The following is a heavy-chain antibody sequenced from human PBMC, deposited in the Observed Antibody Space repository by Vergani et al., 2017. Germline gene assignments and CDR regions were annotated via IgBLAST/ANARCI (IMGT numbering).Heavy chain of an antibody. CDR1: GFTFSSYA. Sequence: QVQLEESGGGVVQPGRSLRLSCAASGFTFSSYAMHWVRQAPGKGLEWVAVISYDGSNKFYADSVRGRFTFSRDNSKKTLSLQMRSLRADDTAVYYCAKDRRENSDYGYFDYWGQGAIVTVSS. D-gene: IGHD4-17*01. J-gene: IGHJ4*02. CDR2: ISYDGSNK. V-gene: IGHV3-30-3*01. CDR3: AKDRRENSDYGYFDY.